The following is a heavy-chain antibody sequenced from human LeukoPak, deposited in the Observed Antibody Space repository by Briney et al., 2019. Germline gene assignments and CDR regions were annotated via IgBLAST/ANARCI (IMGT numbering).Heavy chain of an antibody. CDR1: GGSISSGNFY. CDR2: IYTSGST. V-gene: IGHV4-61*02. J-gene: IGHJ4*02. CDR3: ARVRRYCSGGSCYSAKGTFDY. D-gene: IGHD2-15*01. Sequence: SETLSLTCTVSGGSISSGNFYWSWIRQPAGPGLEWLGRIYTSGSTNYNPSLKSRVTISLDTSKNQFSLKLSSVTAADTAVYYCARVRRYCSGGSCYSAKGTFDYWGQGTLVTVSS.